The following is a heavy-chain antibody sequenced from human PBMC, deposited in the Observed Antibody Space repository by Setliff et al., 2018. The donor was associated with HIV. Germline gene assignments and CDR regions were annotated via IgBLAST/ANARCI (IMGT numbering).Heavy chain of an antibody. CDR2: INPNTGDT. CDR1: GYTFTGYF. J-gene: IGHJ3*02. D-gene: IGHD3-9*01. CDR3: AREYDVLTGYYISAFDI. V-gene: IGHV1-2*06. Sequence: ASVKVSCKASGYTFTGYFIHWVRQAPGQGLEWMGRINPNTGDTNYAQKFQDRVTMTRETSINTAYMELSRLISDDTAVYYCAREYDVLTGYYISAFDIWGQGTMVTVSS.